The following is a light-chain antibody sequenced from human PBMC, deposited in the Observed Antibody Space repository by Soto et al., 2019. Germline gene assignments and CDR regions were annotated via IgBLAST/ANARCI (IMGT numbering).Light chain of an antibody. CDR3: IQDYNYPLT. J-gene: IGKJ4*01. V-gene: IGKV1-6*01. CDR2: AAS. Sequence: IHMTQSPSSLSASVGDRVIITCRASQSIASYLSWYQQKPGKAPKLLIYAASSLQSGVPSRFSGSGSGTDFTLTISSLQPEDFATYYCIQDYNYPLTFGGGTKVDIK. CDR1: QSIASY.